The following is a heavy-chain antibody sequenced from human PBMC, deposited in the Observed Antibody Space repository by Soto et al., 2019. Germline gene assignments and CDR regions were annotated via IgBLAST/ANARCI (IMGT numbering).Heavy chain of an antibody. V-gene: IGHV3-74*01. Sequence: EVQLVESGGGLVQPGGSLRLSCAASGFTFSSYWMHWVRQAPGKGLVWVSRINSDGSSTNYADSVKGRFTISRDNAKTTVYLQMNSLSAEDTAVYYCARDRDIAVTGTGWFDPWGQGTLVTVSS. D-gene: IGHD6-13*01. CDR3: ARDRDIAVTGTGWFDP. J-gene: IGHJ5*02. CDR1: GFTFSSYW. CDR2: INSDGSST.